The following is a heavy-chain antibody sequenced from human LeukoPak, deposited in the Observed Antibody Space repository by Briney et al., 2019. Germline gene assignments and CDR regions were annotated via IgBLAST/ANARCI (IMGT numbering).Heavy chain of an antibody. CDR1: GASISGHY. Sequence: PSETLSLTCTASGASISGHYWSWIRQPAGKGLEWIGQIFISGNINYNPSLKSRVTMSVDTSKNQFSLKLTSVTAADTAVYYCARALSGFGESTFDPWGQGTLVTVSS. CDR3: ARALSGFGESTFDP. J-gene: IGHJ5*02. CDR2: IFISGNI. D-gene: IGHD3-10*01. V-gene: IGHV4-4*07.